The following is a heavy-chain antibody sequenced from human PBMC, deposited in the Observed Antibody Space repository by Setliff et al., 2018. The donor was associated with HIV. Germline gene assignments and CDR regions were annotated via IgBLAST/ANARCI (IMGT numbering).Heavy chain of an antibody. D-gene: IGHD5-18*01. J-gene: IGHJ4*02. Sequence: LSLTCSVSGASISSYYWSWIRQPPGKGLEWIGYVDYDGRTDYNPSLKSRVTISLDTSKNQVSLKLSSVAAADTAVYHCARGAYRDGYDYWGQGTLVTVSS. CDR1: GASISSYY. CDR3: ARGAYRDGYDY. CDR2: VDYDGRT. V-gene: IGHV4-59*01.